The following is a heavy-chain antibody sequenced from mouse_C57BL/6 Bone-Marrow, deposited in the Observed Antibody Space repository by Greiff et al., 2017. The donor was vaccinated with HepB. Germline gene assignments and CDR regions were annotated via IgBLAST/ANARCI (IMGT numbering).Heavy chain of an antibody. J-gene: IGHJ2*01. V-gene: IGHV1-69*01. CDR1: GYTFTSYW. D-gene: IGHD1-1*01. CDR2: IDPSDSYT. Sequence: VQLQQPGAELVMPGASVKLSCKASGYTFTSYWMHWVKQRPGQGLEWIGEIDPSDSYTNYNQKFKGKSTLTVDKSSSTAYMQLSSLTSGDSAVYYCARGGSSYVGGYYFDYWGQGTTLTVSS. CDR3: ARGGSSYVGGYYFDY.